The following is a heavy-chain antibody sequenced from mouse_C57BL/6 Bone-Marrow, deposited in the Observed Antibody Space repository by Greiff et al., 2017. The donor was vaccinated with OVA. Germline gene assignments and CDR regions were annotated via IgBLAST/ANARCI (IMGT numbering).Heavy chain of an antibody. Sequence: QVQLQQPGAELVRPGSSVKLSCKASGYTFTSYWMDWVKQRPGQGLEWIGNIYPSDSETHYNQKFKDKATLTVDKSSSTAYMQLSSLTSEDSAVYYCARLKDDYPYFDYWGQGTTLTVSS. J-gene: IGHJ2*01. CDR3: ARLKDDYPYFDY. V-gene: IGHV1-61*01. D-gene: IGHD2-4*01. CDR1: GYTFTSYW. CDR2: IYPSDSET.